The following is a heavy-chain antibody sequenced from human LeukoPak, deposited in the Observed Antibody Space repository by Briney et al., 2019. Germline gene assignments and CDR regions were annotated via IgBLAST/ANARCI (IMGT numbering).Heavy chain of an antibody. CDR1: GDSISRSSDY. CDR2: VYYIGST. Sequence: WETLSLTCTVSGDSISRSSDYWGWIRQPPGKGPEWIGSVYYIGSTFYNPSLKSRVTISVDTSKNQFSLKLSSVTAADTAVYYCARKDGYYYDSSGYYNWGQGTLVTVSS. V-gene: IGHV4-39*07. CDR3: ARKDGYYYDSSGYYN. J-gene: IGHJ4*02. D-gene: IGHD3-22*01.